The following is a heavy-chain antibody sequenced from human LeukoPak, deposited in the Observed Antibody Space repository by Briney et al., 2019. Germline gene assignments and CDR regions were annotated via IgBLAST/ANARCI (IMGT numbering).Heavy chain of an antibody. V-gene: IGHV3-23*01. CDR3: ANETPYCSSTSCYNAFDI. Sequence: PGGSLRLSCAASGFTFSSYAMSWVRQAPGKGLEWVSAISGSGGSTYYADSVKGRFTISRDNSKNTLYLQMNSLRAEDTAVYYCANETPYCSSTSCYNAFDIWGQGTMVTVSS. D-gene: IGHD2-2*02. J-gene: IGHJ3*02. CDR1: GFTFSSYA. CDR2: ISGSGGST.